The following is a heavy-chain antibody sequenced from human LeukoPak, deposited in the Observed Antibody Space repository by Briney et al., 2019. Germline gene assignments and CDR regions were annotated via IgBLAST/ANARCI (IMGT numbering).Heavy chain of an antibody. CDR1: GFTFSSYA. D-gene: IGHD3-10*01. V-gene: IGHV3-23*01. CDR3: AKRGYGSGSYGGD. J-gene: IGHJ4*02. Sequence: GGSLRLSCAASGFTFSSYAMSWVRQAPGKGLEWVSAISGSGGSTYYADSVKGRFTIFRDNSKNTLYLQMNSLRAEDTAVYYCAKRGYGSGSYGGDWGQGTLVTVSS. CDR2: ISGSGGST.